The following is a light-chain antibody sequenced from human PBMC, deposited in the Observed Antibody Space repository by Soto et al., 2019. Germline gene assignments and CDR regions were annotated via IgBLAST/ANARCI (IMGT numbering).Light chain of an antibody. V-gene: IGKV1-39*01. CDR1: QSITHF. J-gene: IGKJ1*01. CDR2: AAS. Sequence: DIQMTQSPSSLSASIGDKLTISCRANQSITHFLNWYQKKPGEVPKLLIYAASRLGSGVPSRFSGSGSGTDFALTINSLQPEDFATYYCQQYNSYFRTFGQGTKVQVK. CDR3: QQYNSYFRT.